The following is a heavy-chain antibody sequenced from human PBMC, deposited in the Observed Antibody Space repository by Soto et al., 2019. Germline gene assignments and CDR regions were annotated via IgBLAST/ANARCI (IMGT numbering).Heavy chain of an antibody. D-gene: IGHD2-15*01. Sequence: EVLLVESGGDLVKPGGSLRLSCAASGFTFSIYTMTWVRQAPGKGLEWVSSISDTSSHVYYSDSVEGRFTVSRDNAKNSLYLQVNSLRAEDTAVYYCARVRSGGSGYFDYWGQGTLVTVSS. CDR1: GFTFSIYT. CDR3: ARVRSGGSGYFDY. V-gene: IGHV3-21*01. J-gene: IGHJ4*02. CDR2: ISDTSSHV.